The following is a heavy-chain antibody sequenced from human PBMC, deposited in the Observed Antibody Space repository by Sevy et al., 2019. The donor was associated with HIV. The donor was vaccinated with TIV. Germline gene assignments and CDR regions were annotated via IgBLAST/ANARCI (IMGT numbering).Heavy chain of an antibody. D-gene: IGHD1-26*01. CDR1: GGSITSLY. V-gene: IGHV4-59*08. CDR3: AGENAWGRGYS. J-gene: IGHJ4*02. Sequence: SETLSITCTVSGGSITSLYWNWIRQPPGKELEWIANIYYNGHINYNPSLKSRVTLSLDTSKNQFSLRLSSVTAADTAMYYCAGENAWGRGYSWGQGTLVTVSS. CDR2: IYYNGHI.